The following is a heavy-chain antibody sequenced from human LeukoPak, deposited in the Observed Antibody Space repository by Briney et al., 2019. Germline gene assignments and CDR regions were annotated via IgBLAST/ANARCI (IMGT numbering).Heavy chain of an antibody. CDR2: MNPNSDNT. CDR1: GYTLSELS. Sequence: ASVKVSCKVSGYTLSELSIHWVRQASGQGLEWMGWMNPNSDNTGSAEKFRGRVTMTRDTSKDTAYMELSGLGSEDTAIYYCAREGGSGYSYYFDFWGQGTLVTVSS. V-gene: IGHV1-8*01. D-gene: IGHD3-22*01. J-gene: IGHJ4*02. CDR3: AREGGSGYSYYFDF.